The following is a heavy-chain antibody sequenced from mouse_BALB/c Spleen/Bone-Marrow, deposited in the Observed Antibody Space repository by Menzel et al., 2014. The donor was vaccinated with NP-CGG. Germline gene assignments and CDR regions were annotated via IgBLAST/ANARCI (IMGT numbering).Heavy chain of an antibody. CDR3: ARDGYGKRNYFDY. CDR2: IYPGDGDT. Sequence: VQLQESGPELVKPGASVKISCKASCYAFSSSWMNWVKQRPGQGLEWIGRIYPGDGDTNYNGKFKGKATLTADKSSSTAYMQLSSLTSVDSAVYFCARDGYGKRNYFDYWGQGTTLTVSP. J-gene: IGHJ2*01. D-gene: IGHD2-1*01. V-gene: IGHV1-82*01. CDR1: CYAFSSSW.